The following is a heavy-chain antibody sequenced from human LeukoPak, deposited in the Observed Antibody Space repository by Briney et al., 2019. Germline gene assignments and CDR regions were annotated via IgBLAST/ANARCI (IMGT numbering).Heavy chain of an antibody. V-gene: IGHV3-21*01. CDR2: ISSSSSYI. CDR3: ARYSSRIYYYYHYGMDV. Sequence: GGSLRLSCAASGFTFSSYSMNWVRQAPGKGLEWVSSISSSSSYIYYADSVKGRFTISRDNAKNSLYLQMNSLRAEDTAVYYCARYSSRIYYYYHYGMDVWGQGTTVTVSS. D-gene: IGHD6-13*01. J-gene: IGHJ6*02. CDR1: GFTFSSYS.